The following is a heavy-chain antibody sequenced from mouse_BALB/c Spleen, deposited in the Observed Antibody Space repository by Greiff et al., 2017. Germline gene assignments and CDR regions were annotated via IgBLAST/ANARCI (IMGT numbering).Heavy chain of an antibody. CDR2: INSNGGST. CDR3: ARDRGGTIFDY. CDR1: GFTFSSYG. V-gene: IGHV5-6-3*01. J-gene: IGHJ2*01. D-gene: IGHD4-1*01. Sequence: EVKVVESGGGLVQPGGSLKLSCAASGFTFSSYGMSWVRQTPDKRLELVASINSNGGSTYYPDSVKGRFTISRDNAKNTLYLQMSSLKSEDTAIYYCARDRGGTIFDYWGQGTTLTVSS.